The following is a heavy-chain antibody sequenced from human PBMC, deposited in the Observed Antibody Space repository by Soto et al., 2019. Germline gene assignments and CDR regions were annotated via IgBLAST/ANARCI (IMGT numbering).Heavy chain of an antibody. CDR1: GFSLSNARMG. V-gene: IGHV2-26*01. CDR2: VFSNDEK. Sequence: VTLKESGPLLVKPTETLTLTCTVSGFSLSNARMGVSWIRQPPGKALEWLAHVFSNDEKSYSTSLKSRLTLSKDTSKSQVVLTMTNMDPVDTATDYCARIREDSRGYYPGYYYYGMDVWGQGTTVTVSS. D-gene: IGHD3-22*01. J-gene: IGHJ6*02. CDR3: ARIREDSRGYYPGYYYYGMDV.